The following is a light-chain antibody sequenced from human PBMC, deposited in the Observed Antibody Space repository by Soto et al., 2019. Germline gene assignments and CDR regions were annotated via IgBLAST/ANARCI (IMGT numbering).Light chain of an antibody. V-gene: IGKV1-39*01. J-gene: IGKJ1*01. Sequence: DIQITQSPSSLSSSLLDIVTITCRASQSISSYLNWYQQKPGKAPKVLIYAASSLQSGVPSRFSGSGSGTDFTLTISSLQPEDFATYYCQQSYSTPWTFGQGTKVDIK. CDR1: QSISSY. CDR3: QQSYSTPWT. CDR2: AAS.